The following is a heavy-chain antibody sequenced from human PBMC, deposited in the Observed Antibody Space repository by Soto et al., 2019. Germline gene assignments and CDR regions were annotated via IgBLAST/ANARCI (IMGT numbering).Heavy chain of an antibody. V-gene: IGHV3-23*01. J-gene: IGHJ4*02. CDR3: AKVTGYYYVYFDY. CDR1: GFTFSGYA. D-gene: IGHD3-10*02. CDR2: ISSSGSNT. Sequence: EVQLLESGGGLVQPGGSLRLSCAASGFTFSGYAMSWVRQAPGKGLEWVSTISSSGSNTYYADSVKGRFTISRDDSKNTVFLQMSNLRAEDTALYYCAKVTGYYYVYFDYWGQGTLVTVSS.